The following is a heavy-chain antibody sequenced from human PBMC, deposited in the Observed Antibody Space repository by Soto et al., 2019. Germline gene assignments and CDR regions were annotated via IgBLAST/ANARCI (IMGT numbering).Heavy chain of an antibody. D-gene: IGHD1-26*01. J-gene: IGHJ4*02. V-gene: IGHV4-61*01. CDR2: IYHSGTT. CDR3: AGREIQGPIDY. CDR1: GGSVSSGSYY. Sequence: SETLSLTCTVSGGSVSSGSYYWSWIRQPPGKGLEWIGYIYHSGTTYYNPSLKSRVTMSVDTSKNQFSLKLTSVTAVDTAVYYCAGREIQGPIDYWGQGTLVTVSS.